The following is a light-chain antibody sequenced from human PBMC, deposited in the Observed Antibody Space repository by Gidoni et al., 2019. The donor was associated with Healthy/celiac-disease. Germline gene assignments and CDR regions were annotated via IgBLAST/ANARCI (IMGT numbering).Light chain of an antibody. CDR2: GAS. Sequence: EIVLTQSPGTLSLSPGARATLSCMASQSVSSSYLAWYQQKPGQAPRLLIYGASSRATGIPDRFSGSGSGTDFTLTISRLEPEDFAVYYCQQYGSSPNTFGQGTKLEIK. CDR3: QQYGSSPNT. V-gene: IGKV3-20*01. CDR1: QSVSSSY. J-gene: IGKJ2*01.